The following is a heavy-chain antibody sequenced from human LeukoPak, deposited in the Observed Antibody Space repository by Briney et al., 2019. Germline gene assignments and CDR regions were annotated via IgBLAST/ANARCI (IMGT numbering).Heavy chain of an antibody. CDR3: ARGGQYMSARWYGGAYYYMDV. V-gene: IGHV4-34*01. Sequence: SETLSLTCAFSGGPSILYYWTWIRQPPGKGLEWIGDINHSGSTSYKSSFRSRVTISVDTSKNQISLKMSSVTAADTAVYYCARGGQYMSARWYGGAYYYMDVWGKGTTVIVSS. CDR1: GGPSILYY. J-gene: IGHJ6*03. CDR2: INHSGST. D-gene: IGHD6-13*01.